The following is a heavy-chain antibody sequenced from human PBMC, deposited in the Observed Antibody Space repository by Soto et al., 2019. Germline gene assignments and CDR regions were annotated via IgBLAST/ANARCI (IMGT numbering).Heavy chain of an antibody. CDR3: ARGKPSGYRFGPRNFFYYGLDV. CDR2: VHPSGST. D-gene: IGHD5-18*01. Sequence: SETLSLTCPLVSASLCYHYCAWIRQSPDKGLYCIGEVHPSGSTDYNPSLNSRLTLSLDTSKNQFSLKVASVTAADTAVYFCARGKPSGYRFGPRNFFYYGLDVWGPGTTVTASS. J-gene: IGHJ6*02. CDR1: SASLCYHY. V-gene: IGHV4-34*01.